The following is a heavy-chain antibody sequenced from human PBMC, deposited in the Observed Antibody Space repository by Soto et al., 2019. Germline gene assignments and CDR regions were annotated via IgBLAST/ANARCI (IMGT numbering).Heavy chain of an antibody. CDR2: IKSKTDGGTI. V-gene: IGHV3-15*01. J-gene: IGHJ4*02. CDR3: ATAHPRGPDY. CDR1: GFTFSNAW. Sequence: EVQLVESGGGLVKPGESLRLSCAASGFTFSNAWMNWVRQAPGKGLEWVGLIKSKTDGGTIDYPAPVKGSFIISRDDSRNTLYLQMNSLKTEDIAVYYCATAHPRGPDYWGQGTLVTVSS. D-gene: IGHD5-12*01.